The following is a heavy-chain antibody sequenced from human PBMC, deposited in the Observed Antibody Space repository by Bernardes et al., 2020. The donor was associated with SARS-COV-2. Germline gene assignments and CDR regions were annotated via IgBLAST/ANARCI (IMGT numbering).Heavy chain of an antibody. V-gene: IGHV5-51*01. CDR1: GYTFTNYW. D-gene: IGHD1-26*01. CDR3: AREKWELLRGPSTGGFDY. J-gene: IGHJ4*02. CDR2: IYPADSDV. Sequence: GESLKISCKGSGYTFTNYWIGWVRQMPGKGLEWMGIIYPADSDVRYSPSFQGQVTISADKSVNTAYLQWSSLKASDTATYYCAREKWELLRGPSTGGFDYWGQGTLVTVSS.